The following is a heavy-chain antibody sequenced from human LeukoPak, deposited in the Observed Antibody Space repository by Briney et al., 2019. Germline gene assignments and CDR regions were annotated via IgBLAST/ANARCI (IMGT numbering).Heavy chain of an antibody. V-gene: IGHV1-18*01. Sequence: GSVKVCCKASGYRFTSYGISWVRQAPGQGLEWMGWISAYNGNTNYAQKLQGRVTMTTDTSTSTAYMELRSLRSDDTAVYYCARGGDGDILTGLVFDYWGQGNLVSVSS. CDR2: ISAYNGNT. CDR3: ARGGDGDILTGLVFDY. J-gene: IGHJ4*02. CDR1: GYRFTSYG. D-gene: IGHD3-9*01.